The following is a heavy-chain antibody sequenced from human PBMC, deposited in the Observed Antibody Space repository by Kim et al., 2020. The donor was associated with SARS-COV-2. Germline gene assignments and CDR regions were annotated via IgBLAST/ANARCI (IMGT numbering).Heavy chain of an antibody. D-gene: IGHD2-8*02. V-gene: IGHV3-11*01. CDR3: AGDKSGTGFGDY. Sequence: VSVEGRFPISRDTAKNSLYLQMNSLGAEDTAVYYCAGDKSGTGFGDYWGQGTLVTVSS. J-gene: IGHJ4*02.